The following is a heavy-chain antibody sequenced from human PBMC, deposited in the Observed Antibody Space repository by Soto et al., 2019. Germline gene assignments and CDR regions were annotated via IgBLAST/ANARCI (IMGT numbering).Heavy chain of an antibody. V-gene: IGHV1-69*01. Sequence: QVQLVQSGAEVKKPGSSVKVSCKASGGTFSSYAISWVRQAPGQGLEWMGGIIPIFGTANYAQKFQGRVTITADESTSTAYMELSSLRAEDTAVYYCARDRAMVRGVIITGERDYYGMDVWGQGTTVTVSS. CDR1: GGTFSSYA. J-gene: IGHJ6*02. D-gene: IGHD3-10*01. CDR2: IIPIFGTA. CDR3: ARDRAMVRGVIITGERDYYGMDV.